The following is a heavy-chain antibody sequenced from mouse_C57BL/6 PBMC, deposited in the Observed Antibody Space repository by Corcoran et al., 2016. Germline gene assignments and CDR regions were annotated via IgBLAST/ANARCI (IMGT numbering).Heavy chain of an antibody. CDR1: GYTFTSYW. V-gene: IGHV1-50*01. J-gene: IGHJ2*01. D-gene: IGHD1-1*01. CDR2: IDPSDSYT. Sequence: QVQLQQPGAELVKPGASVKLSCKASGYTFTSYWMQWVKQRPGQGLEWIGEIDPSDSYTNYNQKFKGKATLTVDTSSSTAYMQLSSLTSEDSAVYYCARRELYGSSDYWGQGTTLTVSS. CDR3: ARRELYGSSDY.